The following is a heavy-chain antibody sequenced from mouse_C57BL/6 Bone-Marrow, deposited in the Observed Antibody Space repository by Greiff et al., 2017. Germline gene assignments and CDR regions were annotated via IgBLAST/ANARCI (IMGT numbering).Heavy chain of an antibody. V-gene: IGHV10-1*01. CDR1: GFSFNTYA. J-gene: IGHJ4*01. D-gene: IGHD4-1*01. CDR3: VRKPLTGTWAMDY. Sequence: EVQGVESGGGLVQPKGSLKLSCAASGFSFNTYAMNWVRQAPGKGLEWVARIRSKSNNYATYYAESVKDRFTISRADSESMLYLQMNNLITEDAAMDYYVRKPLTGTWAMDYWGQGTSVTVSS. CDR2: IRSKSNNYAT.